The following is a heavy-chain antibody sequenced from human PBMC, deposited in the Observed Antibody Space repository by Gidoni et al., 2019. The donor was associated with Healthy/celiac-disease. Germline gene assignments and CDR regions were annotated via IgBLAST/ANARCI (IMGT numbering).Heavy chain of an antibody. V-gene: IGHV3-64D*06. CDR2: ISSNGGST. J-gene: IGHJ3*02. Sequence: VQLVESGGGLVQPGGSCTLSCSAPGFPFSIYARHGVRQATGKGLEYVSAISSNGGSTYYADSVKGRFTISRDNSKNTLYLQMSSLRAEDTAVYYCVRGYYADDAFDIWGQGTMVTVSS. D-gene: IGHD3-22*01. CDR3: VRGYYADDAFDI. CDR1: GFPFSIYA.